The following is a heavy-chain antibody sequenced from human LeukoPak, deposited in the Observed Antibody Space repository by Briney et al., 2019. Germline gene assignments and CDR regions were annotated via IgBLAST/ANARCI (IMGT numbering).Heavy chain of an antibody. Sequence: PGGSLTLSCAASGYILRSLAMSWAPHATGGGGEGGSAIRDSCWSTYYADSVKGRLTISIDNSNNTLYLQVNSQRADDTPIYYFAKDNAKGYSYGTFFDYWGQGTLVTVSS. CDR1: GYILRSLA. V-gene: IGHV3-23*01. D-gene: IGHD5-18*01. CDR3: AKDNAKGYSYGTFFDY. J-gene: IGHJ4*02. CDR2: IRDSCWST.